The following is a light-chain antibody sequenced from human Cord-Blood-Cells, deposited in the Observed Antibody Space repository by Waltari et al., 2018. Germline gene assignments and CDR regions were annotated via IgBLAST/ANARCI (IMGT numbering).Light chain of an antibody. CDR3: QSYDSSLSGQGV. J-gene: IGLJ2*01. CDR2: GNS. CDR1: SSNIGAGYD. Sequence: QSVLTQPPSVSGAPGQRVTISCIGSSSNIGAGYDVHWYQQLPGTAPKLLIYGNSDRPSGVPDRFSGSKSGTSASLAITGLQAEDEADYYCQSYDSSLSGQGVFGGGTKLTVL. V-gene: IGLV1-40*01.